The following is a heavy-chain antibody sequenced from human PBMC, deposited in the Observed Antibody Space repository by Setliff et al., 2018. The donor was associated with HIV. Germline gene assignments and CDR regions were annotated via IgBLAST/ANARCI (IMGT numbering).Heavy chain of an antibody. Sequence: PGGSLRLSCAASGFIFSDYAMTWVRQAPGKGLEWVSGISGSGANPYNADFVEGRFTVSRDNSKNTLYLQLNSLRAEDTAVYYCAKDRFSDIDTLYYGSQTFYMYYYGLDVWGQGTTVTVSS. CDR2: ISGSGANP. V-gene: IGHV3-23*01. J-gene: IGHJ6*02. CDR3: AKDRFSDIDTLYYGSQTFYMYYYGLDV. D-gene: IGHD1-26*01. CDR1: GFIFSDYA.